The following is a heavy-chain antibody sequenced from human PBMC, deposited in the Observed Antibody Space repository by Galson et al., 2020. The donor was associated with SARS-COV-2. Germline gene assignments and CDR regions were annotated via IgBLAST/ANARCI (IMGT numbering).Heavy chain of an antibody. J-gene: IGHJ4*02. Sequence: ASETLSLTCTVSGGSVSSSTHFWGWLRQPPGQGLEWIGSVYYHRDTHYNPSPKSRVTVSLDTSKNQFSLKLNSVTAADTAVFYWARHGHSGSSLAFDYWGQGTLVTVSS. CDR2: VYYHRDT. CDR3: ARHGHSGSSLAFDY. D-gene: IGHD1-26*01. CDR1: GGSVSSSTHF. V-gene: IGHV4-39*01.